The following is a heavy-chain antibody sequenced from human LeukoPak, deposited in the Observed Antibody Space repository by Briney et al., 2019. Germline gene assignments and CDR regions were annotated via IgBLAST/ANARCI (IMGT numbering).Heavy chain of an antibody. J-gene: IGHJ4*02. Sequence: HPGGSLRLSCAASGFTFSSYWMHWVRQAPGKVLVWVSRINSDGSSTSYADSVKGRFTISRDNAKNTLYLQMNSLRAEDTAVYYCARDYYDSSGYSGGFDYWGQGTLVTVSS. D-gene: IGHD3-22*01. CDR1: GFTFSSYW. V-gene: IGHV3-74*01. CDR3: ARDYYDSSGYSGGFDY. CDR2: INSDGSST.